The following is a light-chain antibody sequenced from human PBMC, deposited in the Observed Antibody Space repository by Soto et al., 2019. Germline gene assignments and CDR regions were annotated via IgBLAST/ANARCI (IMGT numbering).Light chain of an antibody. V-gene: IGKV1-39*01. Sequence: DSQMTQAPSSLSASVGDRVTITCRASQGIRNDLGWYEQKSGGAPKRLIFTSSNLESGVQSRFSGSGSGTDLNINIRSLQTEDPATYFCQQGYSRPRTFGQVTKV. CDR2: TSS. CDR1: QGIRND. CDR3: QQGYSRPRT. J-gene: IGKJ1*01.